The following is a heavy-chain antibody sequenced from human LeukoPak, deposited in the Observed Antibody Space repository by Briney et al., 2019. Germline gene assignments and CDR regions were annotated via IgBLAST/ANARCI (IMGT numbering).Heavy chain of an antibody. CDR3: ARGWAAPYGPLGY. CDR1: GGSISSGDYY. J-gene: IGHJ4*02. Sequence: SETLSLTCTVSGGSISSGDYYWRWIRQPPGKGLEWIGYIYYSGSTNYNPSLKSRVTISIDTSKNQFSLKLSSVTAADTAVYYCARGWAAPYGPLGYWGQGTLVTVSS. V-gene: IGHV4-61*08. D-gene: IGHD4-17*01. CDR2: IYYSGST.